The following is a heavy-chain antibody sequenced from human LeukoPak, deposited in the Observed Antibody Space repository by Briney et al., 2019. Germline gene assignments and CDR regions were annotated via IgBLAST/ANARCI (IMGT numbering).Heavy chain of an antibody. D-gene: IGHD2-2*01. Sequence: PGGSLRLSCAASGFTFSTYSMNWVRQAPGKGLEWISYISSSGSTMYYADSVKGRFTISRDNAKNSLYLQVYSLRVEDTAVYYCAPYRSSPTCYEVYFDSWGQGTLVTASS. CDR1: GFTFSTYS. CDR3: APYRSSPTCYEVYFDS. V-gene: IGHV3-48*01. J-gene: IGHJ4*02. CDR2: ISSSGSTM.